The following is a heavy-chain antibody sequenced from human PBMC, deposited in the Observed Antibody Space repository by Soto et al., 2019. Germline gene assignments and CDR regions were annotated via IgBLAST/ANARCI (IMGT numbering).Heavy chain of an antibody. V-gene: IGHV3-33*01. CDR3: ARGYYHSSGYPTYYYYYYGMDV. CDR1: GFTFSSYG. Sequence: GGSLRLSCAASGFTFSSYGMHWVRQAPGKGLEWVAVIWYDGSNKYYADSVKGRFTISRDNSKNTLYLQMNSLRAEDTAVYYCARGYYHSSGYPTYYYYYYGMDVWGQGTTVTVSS. CDR2: IWYDGSNK. D-gene: IGHD3-22*01. J-gene: IGHJ6*02.